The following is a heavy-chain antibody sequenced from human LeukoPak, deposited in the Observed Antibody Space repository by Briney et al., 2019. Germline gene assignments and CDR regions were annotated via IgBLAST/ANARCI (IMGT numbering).Heavy chain of an antibody. V-gene: IGHV3-74*01. J-gene: IGHJ6*03. CDR2: VNSDGSGT. CDR3: ARARIAAAGGLRYYYYYMDV. CDR1: GFTFSRYS. Sequence: PGGSLRLSCAASGFTFSRYSMHWVRQAPGKGLVWVSHVNSDGSGTDYADSVKGRFTISRDNAKNSLYLQMNSLRAEDTALYYCARARIAAAGGLRYYYYYMDVWGKGTTVTVSS. D-gene: IGHD6-13*01.